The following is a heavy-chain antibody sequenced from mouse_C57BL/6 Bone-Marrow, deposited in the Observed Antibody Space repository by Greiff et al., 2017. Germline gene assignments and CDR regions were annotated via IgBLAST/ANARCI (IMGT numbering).Heavy chain of an antibody. CDR3: ARDDYQRKGYY. CDR1: GYTFTSYG. CDR2: IYPRSGNT. V-gene: IGHV1-81*01. Sequence: VQLQESGAELARPGASVKLSCKASGYTFTSYGISWVKQRTGQGLEWIGEIYPRSGNTYYNEKFKGKATLTADKSSSTAYMELRSLTSEDAAVYFCARDDYQRKGYYWGQGTTLTVSS. D-gene: IGHD5-5*01. J-gene: IGHJ2*01.